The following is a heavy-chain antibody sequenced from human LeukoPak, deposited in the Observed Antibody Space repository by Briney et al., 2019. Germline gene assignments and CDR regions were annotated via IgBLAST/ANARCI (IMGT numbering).Heavy chain of an antibody. CDR1: GFTLSSYE. CDR2: IKQDGSEK. Sequence: QPGGSLRLSWIVSGFTLSSYEMSWIRQAPGKGLEWVANIKQDGSEKYYVDSVKGRFTISRDNAKNSLYLQMNSLRAEDTAVYYCARGGYYDILTGYYRPFDYWGQGTLVTVSS. J-gene: IGHJ4*02. V-gene: IGHV3-7*01. CDR3: ARGGYYDILTGYYRPFDY. D-gene: IGHD3-9*01.